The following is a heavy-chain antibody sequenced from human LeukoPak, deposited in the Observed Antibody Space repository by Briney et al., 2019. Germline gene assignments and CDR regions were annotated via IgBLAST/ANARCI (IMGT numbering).Heavy chain of an antibody. Sequence: GGSLRLSCAASGFTFSSYAMSWVRQAPGKGLEWVANIKQDGSEKYYVDSVKGRFTISRDNAKNSLYLQMNSLRAEDTAVYYCARDPYSGAYGTDYYYYMDLWGQGTTVTISS. CDR1: GFTFSSYA. D-gene: IGHD1-26*01. V-gene: IGHV3-7*01. J-gene: IGHJ6*03. CDR3: ARDPYSGAYGTDYYYYMDL. CDR2: IKQDGSEK.